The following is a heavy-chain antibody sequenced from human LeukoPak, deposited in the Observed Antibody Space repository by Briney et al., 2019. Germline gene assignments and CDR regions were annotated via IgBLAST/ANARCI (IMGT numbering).Heavy chain of an antibody. CDR3: ARGHYYYDSSGYLRDYDAFDI. J-gene: IGHJ3*02. CDR2: IYSGGST. V-gene: IGHV3-53*01. D-gene: IGHD3-22*01. CDR1: GFTVSSNY. Sequence: GSLRLSCAASGFTVSSNYMSWVRQAPGKGLEWVSVIYSGGSTYYADSVKGRFTISRDNSKNTLYLQMNSLRAEDTAVYYCARGHYYYDSSGYLRDYDAFDIWGQGTMVTVSS.